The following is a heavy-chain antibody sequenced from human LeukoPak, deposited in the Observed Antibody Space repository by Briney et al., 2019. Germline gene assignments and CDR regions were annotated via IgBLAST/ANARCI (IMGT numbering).Heavy chain of an antibody. Sequence: GESLKISCKGSRYTFTSYWIGWVRQMPGKGLEWMGIIYPDDSDIRYSPSFQGQVTISADKSIGTAYLQWSSLKASDTAMYFCARYYYDRSVGPFDYWGQGTLVTVSS. D-gene: IGHD3-22*01. J-gene: IGHJ4*02. V-gene: IGHV5-51*01. CDR3: ARYYYDRSVGPFDY. CDR2: IYPDDSDI. CDR1: RYTFTSYW.